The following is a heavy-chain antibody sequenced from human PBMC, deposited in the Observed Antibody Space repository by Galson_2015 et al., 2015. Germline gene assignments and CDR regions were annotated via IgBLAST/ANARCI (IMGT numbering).Heavy chain of an antibody. CDR3: ARGEMATITVGYYYYGMDV. CDR1: GGTFSSYA. J-gene: IGHJ6*02. CDR2: IIPIFGTA. Sequence: SVKVSCKASGGTFSSYAISWVRQAPGQGLEWMGGIIPIFGTANYAQKFQGRVTITADESTSTAYMELSSLRSEDTAVYYCARGEMATITVGYYYYGMDVWGQGTTVTVSS. D-gene: IGHD5-24*01. V-gene: IGHV1-69*13.